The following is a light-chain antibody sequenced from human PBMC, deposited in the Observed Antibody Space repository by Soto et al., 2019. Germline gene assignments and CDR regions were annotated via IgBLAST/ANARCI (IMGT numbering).Light chain of an antibody. CDR2: EDN. CDR3: CSYARTSTYG. J-gene: IGLJ1*01. CDR1: SNDVGSYNL. V-gene: IGLV2-23*01. Sequence: QSVLTQPASVSGSPGQSITISCTGTSNDVGSYNLVSWYQQHPGKAPKLMIYEDNKRPSGVSNRFSVSKSGYTASLTISGLQAEDEADYYCCSYARTSTYGFGSGTKVTVL.